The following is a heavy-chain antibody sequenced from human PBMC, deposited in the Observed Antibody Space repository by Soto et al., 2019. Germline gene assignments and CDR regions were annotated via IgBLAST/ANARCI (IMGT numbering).Heavy chain of an antibody. Sequence: PSETLSLTCAVSGGSISSSNWWSWVRQPPGKGLEWIGEIYHSGSTNYNPSLKSRVTISVDKSKNQFSLKLSSVTAADTAVYYCASNRGLLSWWLDPWGQGTLVTVS. CDR2: IYHSGST. V-gene: IGHV4-4*02. CDR1: GGSISSSNW. CDR3: ASNRGLLSWWLDP. J-gene: IGHJ5*02. D-gene: IGHD2-21*02.